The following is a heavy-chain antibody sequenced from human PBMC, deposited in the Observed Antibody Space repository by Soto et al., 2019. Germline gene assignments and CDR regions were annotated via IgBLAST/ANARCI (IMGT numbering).Heavy chain of an antibody. J-gene: IGHJ4*02. CDR2: IHYSGST. CDR3: ARGHYDYWSGYFATIDY. CDR1: GGSISSSY. D-gene: IGHD3-3*01. V-gene: IGHV4-59*08. Sequence: SETLSLTCTVSGGSISSSYWSWIRQPPGKGLEWIGYIHYSGSTKYNPSLKSRVTISADTSKNQFSLKLSSVTAADTAVYYCARGHYDYWSGYFATIDYWGQGTRVT.